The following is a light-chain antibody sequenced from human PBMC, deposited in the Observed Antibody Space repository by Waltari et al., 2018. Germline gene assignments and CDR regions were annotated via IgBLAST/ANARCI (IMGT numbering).Light chain of an antibody. CDR3: GTWDSSLSAAV. CDR2: DNS. V-gene: IGLV1-51*01. Sequence: QSVLTQPPSVSAAPGQKVTIPCPGTTSNIGCNYVSWYQQLPGTAPKLLIYDNSKRPSGIPDRFSASKSGTSATLDITGLQTGDEADYYCGTWDSSLSAAVFGGGTKLIAL. CDR1: TSNIGCNY. J-gene: IGLJ3*02.